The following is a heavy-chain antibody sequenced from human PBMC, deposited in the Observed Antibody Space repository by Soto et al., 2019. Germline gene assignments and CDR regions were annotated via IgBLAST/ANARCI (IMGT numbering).Heavy chain of an antibody. Sequence: DVQLVESGGGLVQPEGSLRLSCVASEFTFRTYSMNWVRQAPGKGLEWVSYISSSSSTIFYADSVKGRFAISRDNVQNSLYQQMNSLRAEDTAVYYCAREGTTVTDYYSYNYYGLDVWGQGTTVTVSS. D-gene: IGHD4-17*01. J-gene: IGHJ6*02. CDR2: ISSSSSTI. V-gene: IGHV3-48*01. CDR1: EFTFRTYS. CDR3: AREGTTVTDYYSYNYYGLDV.